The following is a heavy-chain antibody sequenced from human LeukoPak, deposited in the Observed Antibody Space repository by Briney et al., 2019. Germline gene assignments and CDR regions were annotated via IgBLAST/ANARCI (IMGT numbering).Heavy chain of an antibody. CDR3: AKDFVRYNIQFDY. V-gene: IGHV3-23*01. D-gene: IGHD1-14*01. CDR2: ISGGGAGT. J-gene: IGHJ4*02. Sequence: GGSLRLSCAASGLSFGFYAMSWVRQAPGKGLEWVSSISGGGAGTYYADSVRGRFTISRDNSKNTLCLQMDSLRAEDTALYYCAKDFVRYNIQFDYWGQGALVTVSS. CDR1: GLSFGFYA.